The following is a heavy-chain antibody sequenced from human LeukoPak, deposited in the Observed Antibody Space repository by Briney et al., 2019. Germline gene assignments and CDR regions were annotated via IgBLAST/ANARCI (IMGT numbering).Heavy chain of an antibody. CDR3: ARQEDSSGWYHY. V-gene: IGHV1-69*13. CDR2: IIPIFGTA. J-gene: IGHJ4*02. Sequence: GASVTVSCTASGGTFSSYAISWVRQAPGQGLEWMGGIIPIFGTANYAQKFRGRVTITADESTSTANMELSSLRSEDTAVYYCARQEDSSGWYHYWGQGTLVTVSS. CDR1: GGTFSSYA. D-gene: IGHD6-19*01.